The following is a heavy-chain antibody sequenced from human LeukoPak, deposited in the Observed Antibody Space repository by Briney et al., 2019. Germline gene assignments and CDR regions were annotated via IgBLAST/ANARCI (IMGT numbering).Heavy chain of an antibody. J-gene: IGHJ5*02. CDR3: AKTSGTAMVHEYWFDP. D-gene: IGHD5-18*01. Sequence: GGSLRLSCAASGFTFDDYAMHWVRQAPGKGLEWVSGISWNSGSIGYADSVKGRFTISRDNAKNSLYLQMNSLRAEDTALYYCAKTSGTAMVHEYWFDPWGQGTLVTVSS. CDR2: ISWNSGSI. V-gene: IGHV3-9*01. CDR1: GFTFDDYA.